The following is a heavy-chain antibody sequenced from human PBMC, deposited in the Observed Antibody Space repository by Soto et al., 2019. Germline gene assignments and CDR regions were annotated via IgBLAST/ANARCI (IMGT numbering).Heavy chain of an antibody. CDR3: AHVGSYYYDSSGYSYAFDI. CDR2: IYSGGST. J-gene: IGHJ3*02. CDR1: GFTVSSNY. V-gene: IGHV3-53*01. D-gene: IGHD3-22*01. Sequence: GGSLRLSCAASGFTVSSNYMSWVRQAPGKGLEWVAVIYSGGSTHYADSVEGRFTISRHYSKNTLYLQMNSLRAEDTAVYYCAHVGSYYYDSSGYSYAFDIWGQGTMVTVSS.